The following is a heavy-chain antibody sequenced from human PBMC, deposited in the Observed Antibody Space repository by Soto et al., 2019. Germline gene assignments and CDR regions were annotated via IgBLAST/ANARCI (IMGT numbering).Heavy chain of an antibody. D-gene: IGHD5-12*01. CDR3: ARAPPRDGYMRIDY. V-gene: IGHV1-18*01. CDR1: GYTFTSYG. Sequence: GASVKVSCKASGYTFTSYGISWVRQAPGQGLEWMGWISAYNGNTNYAQKLQGRVTMTTDTSTSTAYMELRSLRSDDTAVYYCARAPPRDGYMRIDYWGQGTLVTVSS. CDR2: ISAYNGNT. J-gene: IGHJ4*02.